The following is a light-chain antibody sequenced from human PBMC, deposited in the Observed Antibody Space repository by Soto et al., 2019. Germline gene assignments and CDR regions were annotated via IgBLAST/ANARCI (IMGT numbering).Light chain of an antibody. J-gene: IGLJ3*02. V-gene: IGLV7-46*01. CDR1: TGAVTSGHY. Sequence: QAVVTQEPSLTVSPGGTVTLTCGSSTGAVTSGHYPYWFQQKPGQAPRTLIYDTSNKHSWTPARFSGSLLGGKAALTLSGAQPEDEAEYYGVRSDSGARPVFGGGTKLTVL. CDR3: VRSDSGARPV. CDR2: DTS.